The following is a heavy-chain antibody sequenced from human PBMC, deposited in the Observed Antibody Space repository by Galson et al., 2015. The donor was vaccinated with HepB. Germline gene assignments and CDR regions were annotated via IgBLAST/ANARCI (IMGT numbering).Heavy chain of an antibody. J-gene: IGHJ6*02. Sequence: SVKVSCKASGYTFTSYGISWVRQAPGQGLEWMGWISAYNGNTNYAQKLQGRVTMTTDTSTSTAYMELRSLRSDDTAVYYCARAVPMFHCSSTSCYTSYGMDVWGQGTTVTVSS. CDR1: GYTFTSYG. D-gene: IGHD2-2*02. CDR2: ISAYNGNT. V-gene: IGHV1-18*01. CDR3: ARAVPMFHCSSTSCYTSYGMDV.